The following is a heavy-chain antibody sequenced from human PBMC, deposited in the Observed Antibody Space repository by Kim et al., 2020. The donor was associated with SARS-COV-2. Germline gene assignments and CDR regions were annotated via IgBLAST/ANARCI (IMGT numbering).Heavy chain of an antibody. Sequence: ASVKVSCKVSGYTLTELSMHWVRQAPGKGLEWMGGFDPEDGETIYAQKFQGRVTMTEDTSTDTAYMELSSLRSEDTAVYYCATDSLITPGYGMDVWGQGTTVTVSS. D-gene: IGHD3-16*01. J-gene: IGHJ6*02. CDR2: FDPEDGET. CDR3: ATDSLITPGYGMDV. V-gene: IGHV1-24*01. CDR1: GYTLTELS.